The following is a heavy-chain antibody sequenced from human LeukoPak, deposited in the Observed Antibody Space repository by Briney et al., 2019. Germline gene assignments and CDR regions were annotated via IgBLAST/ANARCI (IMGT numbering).Heavy chain of an antibody. V-gene: IGHV3-7*04. CDR3: ARAIGYCSGGSCWSGYYGMDV. Sequence: GGSLRLSCAASGFTFSSNWMSWVRQAPGKGLEWVANIKQDGSEKYYVDSVKGRFTISRDNAKNSLYLQMNSLRAEDTAVYYCARAIGYCSGGSCWSGYYGMDVWGQGTTVTVSS. CDR2: IKQDGSEK. D-gene: IGHD2-15*01. CDR1: GFTFSSNW. J-gene: IGHJ6*02.